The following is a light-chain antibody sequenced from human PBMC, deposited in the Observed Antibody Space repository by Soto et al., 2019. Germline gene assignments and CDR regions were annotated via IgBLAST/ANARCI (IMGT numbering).Light chain of an antibody. Sequence: EIVLTQSPGTLSLSPGERATLSCRASQSVSSSYLAWYQQKPGQAPRLLIYGASSRATGIPDKFSGSGSGTDFTLTISRLEPEDFAVYYCQHLETLGQGTKLEIK. V-gene: IGKV3-20*01. J-gene: IGKJ2*01. CDR3: QHLET. CDR1: QSVSSSY. CDR2: GAS.